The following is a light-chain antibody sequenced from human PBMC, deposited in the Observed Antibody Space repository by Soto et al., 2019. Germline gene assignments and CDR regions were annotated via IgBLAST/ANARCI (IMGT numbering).Light chain of an antibody. CDR3: QHYKFWPHT. J-gene: IGKJ1*01. CDR1: QSVSSN. CDR2: AAS. Sequence: EIVMTQSPATLAVAPGERATLSCRASQSVSSNLAWYQQKPGQAPRLLIYAASTRATGIPARFGACGSGTDFTPTISSLHSEDFADYSCQHYKFWPHTLGQGTNVEIK. V-gene: IGKV3-15*01.